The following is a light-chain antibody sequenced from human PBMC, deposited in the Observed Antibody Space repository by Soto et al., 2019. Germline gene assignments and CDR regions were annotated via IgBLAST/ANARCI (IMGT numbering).Light chain of an antibody. CDR3: QSYDSSLSDSRV. J-gene: IGLJ2*01. CDR1: SSNIGAGYD. V-gene: IGLV1-40*01. CDR2: GNI. Sequence: QSVLTQPPSVSGAPGQRVTISCTGSSSNIGAGYDVHWYQQLPGTAPKLLIYGNINRPSAVPDRFSGSKSGTSASLAITGLQAEDEADYFCQSYDSSLSDSRVFGGGTKLTVL.